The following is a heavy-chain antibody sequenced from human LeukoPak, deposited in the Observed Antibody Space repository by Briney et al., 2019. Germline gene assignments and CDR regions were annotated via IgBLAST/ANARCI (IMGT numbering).Heavy chain of an antibody. J-gene: IGHJ4*02. D-gene: IGHD1-26*01. CDR2: ISTSSSNI. CDR3: ARGYSGIYSFDY. V-gene: IGHV3-21*01. CDR1: GFTFSSYN. Sequence: PGGSLRLSCAASGFTFSSYNMNWVRQAPGKGLEWVSSISTSSSNIHYADSVKGRFTISRDNAKNSLYLQMNSLRAEDTAVYYCARGYSGIYSFDYWGQGTLVTVSS.